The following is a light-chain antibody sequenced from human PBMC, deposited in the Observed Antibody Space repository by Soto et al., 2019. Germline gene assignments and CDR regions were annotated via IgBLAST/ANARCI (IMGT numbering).Light chain of an antibody. V-gene: IGKV1-5*03. CDR1: QTISSW. CDR2: KAS. Sequence: IQNTQSPSTLSGSVGDRVTITCRASQTISSWLAWYQQKPGKAPKLLIYKASTLKSGVPSRFSGSGSGTEFTLTISSLQPDDFATYYCQHYNSYSEAFGQGTKVDIK. CDR3: QHYNSYSEA. J-gene: IGKJ1*01.